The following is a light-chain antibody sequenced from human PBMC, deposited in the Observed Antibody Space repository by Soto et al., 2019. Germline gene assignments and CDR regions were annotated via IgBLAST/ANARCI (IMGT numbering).Light chain of an antibody. V-gene: IGKV1-5*01. CDR1: QSISSW. CDR3: QQYNTYSSLP. J-gene: IGKJ4*01. CDR2: DGS. Sequence: SPFTLSVYLHDRVAINCRASQSISSWLAWYQQKLGRAPRLLIYDGSSLESGVPSRFSGSGYGTEFTLTISSLQPDDFATYYCQQYNTYSSLPFAGVTKV.